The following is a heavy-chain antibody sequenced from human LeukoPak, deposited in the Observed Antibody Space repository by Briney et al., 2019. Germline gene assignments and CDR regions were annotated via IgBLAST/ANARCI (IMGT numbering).Heavy chain of an antibody. CDR2: IYTSGST. D-gene: IGHD3-10*01. CDR1: GGSISSGSYY. V-gene: IGHV4-61*02. CDR3: AREVRGVIIPYFDY. Sequence: SSETLSLTCTVSGGSISSGSYYWSWIRQPAGKGLEWIGRIYTSGSTNYNPSLKSRVTMSVDTSKNQFSLKLSSVTAADTAVYYCAREVRGVIIPYFDYWGQGTLVTVSS. J-gene: IGHJ4*02.